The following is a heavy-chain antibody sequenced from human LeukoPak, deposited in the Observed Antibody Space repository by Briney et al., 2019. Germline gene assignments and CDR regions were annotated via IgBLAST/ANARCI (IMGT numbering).Heavy chain of an antibody. CDR3: ARRTLYSNFPSFDY. Sequence: GESLKISCTGSRYSFTSYWIGWVRQMPGKGLEWMGIIYPGDSDTRYSPSFQGQVTISADKSISTAYLQWSSLKASDTAMYYCARRTLYSNFPSFDYWGQGTLVTVSS. V-gene: IGHV5-51*01. CDR2: IYPGDSDT. D-gene: IGHD4-11*01. CDR1: RYSFTSYW. J-gene: IGHJ4*02.